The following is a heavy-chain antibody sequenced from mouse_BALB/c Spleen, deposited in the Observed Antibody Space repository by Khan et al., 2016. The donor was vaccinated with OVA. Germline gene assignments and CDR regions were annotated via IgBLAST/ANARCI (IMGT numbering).Heavy chain of an antibody. D-gene: IGHD2-2*01. CDR2: ISCYTGAT. CDR1: GYSFTGHY. V-gene: IGHV1S34*01. J-gene: IGHJ4*01. CDR3: ARSHLLCLYAMDY. Sequence: LVKPGASVKISCKASGYSFTGHYMHWVRPNLGKSLEWIGYISCYTGATSYNQNFKGKATFTVDTSSSTAYMQFYSLTSEDSAVYYCARSHLLCLYAMDYWGQGTSVTVSS.